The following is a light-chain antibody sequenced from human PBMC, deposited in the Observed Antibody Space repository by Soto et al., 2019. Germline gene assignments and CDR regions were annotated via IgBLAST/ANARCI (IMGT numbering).Light chain of an antibody. CDR1: QSVSSSY. Sequence: EIVLTQSPGTLSLSQGERATLSCRAGQSVSSSYLAWYQQKPGQAPRLLIYGASSRATGIPDRFSGSGSGTDFTLTISRLEPEDFAVYYCQQYGSSPPWAFGQGTKV. CDR3: QQYGSSPPWA. CDR2: GAS. J-gene: IGKJ1*01. V-gene: IGKV3-20*01.